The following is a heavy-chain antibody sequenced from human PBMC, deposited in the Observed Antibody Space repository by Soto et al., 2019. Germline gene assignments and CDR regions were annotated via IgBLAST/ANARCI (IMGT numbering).Heavy chain of an antibody. D-gene: IGHD5-18*01. CDR1: GFTFLDYA. V-gene: IGHV3-9*01. CDR3: AKGRGYTYNGGSALDY. Sequence: GGSLRLSCAASGFTFLDYAVHWVRQAPGKGLEWVSGISWNSDNIAYADSVKGRFTMSRDNAKNSLFLQMNSLRPEDTALYYCAKGRGYTYNGGSALDYWGQGTLVTVSS. CDR2: ISWNSDNI. J-gene: IGHJ4*02.